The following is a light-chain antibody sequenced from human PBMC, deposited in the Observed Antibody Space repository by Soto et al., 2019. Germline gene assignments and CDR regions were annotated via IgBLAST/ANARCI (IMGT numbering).Light chain of an antibody. V-gene: IGKV1-5*01. CDR3: QQYNSYSPVP. CDR1: QSISSW. CDR2: DAS. J-gene: IGKJ3*01. Sequence: DIQMTQSPSTLSASVGDRVTITCRASQSISSWLAWYQQKPGKAPKLLIYDASSLESGVPSRFSVSGSGTEFTLTIISLQPDDFATYYCQQYNSYSPVPFGPRTKVDIK.